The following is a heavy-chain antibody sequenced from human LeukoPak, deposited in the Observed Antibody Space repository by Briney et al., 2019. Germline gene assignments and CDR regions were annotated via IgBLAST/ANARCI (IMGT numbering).Heavy chain of an antibody. CDR1: KFTFSTYW. Sequence: EGSLRLSCAASKFTFSTYWMSWVRQAPGKGPEWVAYMNQLGNEKNYLDSVKGRFTISRDNAKNSLYLQMTSLRVEDTAVYYCARGTYYYEFWGQGTLVTVSS. CDR3: ARGTYYYEF. CDR2: MNQLGNEK. D-gene: IGHD3-16*01. V-gene: IGHV3-7*04. J-gene: IGHJ4*02.